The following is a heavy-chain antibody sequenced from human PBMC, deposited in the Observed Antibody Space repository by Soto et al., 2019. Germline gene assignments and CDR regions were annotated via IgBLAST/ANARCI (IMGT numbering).Heavy chain of an antibody. CDR2: ISAYNGNT. J-gene: IGHJ5*02. CDR1: GYTFGSYG. D-gene: IGHD3-3*01. CDR3: ARDRVVVPGWFDP. Sequence: QVPLVQSGAEVKKPGASVKVSCKASGYTFGSYGMTWVRQAPGQGLEWMGWISAYNGNTDYAQKFQGRVTLTTDTSTDTAYMELRSLRSDATAVYYCARDRVVVPGWFDPWGQGTLVTVSS. V-gene: IGHV1-18*01.